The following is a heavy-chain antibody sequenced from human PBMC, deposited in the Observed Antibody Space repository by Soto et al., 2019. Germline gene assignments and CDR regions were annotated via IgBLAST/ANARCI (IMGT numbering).Heavy chain of an antibody. J-gene: IGHJ6*02. Sequence: QVQLVESGGGVVQPVRSLRLSCAASGFTFSSYAMHWVRRAPGKGLEWVAVISYDGSNKNHADTVKGRFTISRDNSKNTLYLQMNSLRAEDTAVYYCARGYDFWSGYYYPYGMDVWGQGTTVTVSS. V-gene: IGHV3-30-3*01. CDR3: ARGYDFWSGYYYPYGMDV. CDR2: ISYDGSNK. CDR1: GFTFSSYA. D-gene: IGHD3-3*01.